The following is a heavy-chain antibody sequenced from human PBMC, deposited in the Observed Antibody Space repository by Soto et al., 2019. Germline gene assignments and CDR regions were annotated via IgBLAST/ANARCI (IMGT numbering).Heavy chain of an antibody. CDR2: INSDGSST. CDR1: GFTFSSYW. D-gene: IGHD6-19*01. V-gene: IGHV3-74*01. CDR3: ALAADSSGWYRYYYYGMDV. J-gene: IGHJ6*02. Sequence: PGGSLRLSCAASGFTFSSYWMHWVRHAPGKGRVWVSRINSDGSSTSYADSVKGRFTISRDNAKNTLYLQMNSLRAEDTAVYYCALAADSSGWYRYYYYGMDVWGQGTTVTVSS.